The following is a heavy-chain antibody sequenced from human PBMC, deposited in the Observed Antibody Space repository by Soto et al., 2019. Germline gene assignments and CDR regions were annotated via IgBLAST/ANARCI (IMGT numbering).Heavy chain of an antibody. CDR3: AKDRYGDYGGVDY. Sequence: PGGSLRLSCAASGFTFRTYAMIWVRQAPGKGLDWVSVITGGGSTYYADSVKGRFTISRDNSKNTLYLQMNSLRAEDTAVYYCAKDRYGDYGGVDYWGQGTLVTVSS. J-gene: IGHJ4*02. CDR2: ITGGGST. D-gene: IGHD4-17*01. V-gene: IGHV3-23*01. CDR1: GFTFRTYA.